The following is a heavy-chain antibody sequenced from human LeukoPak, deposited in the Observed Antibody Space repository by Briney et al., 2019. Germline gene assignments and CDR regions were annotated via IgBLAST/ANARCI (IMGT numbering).Heavy chain of an antibody. D-gene: IGHD3-10*01. Sequence: GGSLRLSCAASGFTFSSYWMSWVRQAPGKGLEWVANIKQDGSEKYYVDSVKGRFTISRDNAKNSLYLQMNSLRAEDTAVYYCARDTYYYGSGINDAFDIWGQGTMVTVSS. CDR1: GFTFSSYW. CDR3: ARDTYYYGSGINDAFDI. J-gene: IGHJ3*02. V-gene: IGHV3-7*01. CDR2: IKQDGSEK.